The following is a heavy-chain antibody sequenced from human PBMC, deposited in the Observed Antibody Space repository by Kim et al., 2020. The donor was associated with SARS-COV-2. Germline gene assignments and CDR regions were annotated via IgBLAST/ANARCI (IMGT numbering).Heavy chain of an antibody. D-gene: IGHD3-10*01. Sequence: ASVKVSCKASGYTFTGYYMHWVRQAPGQGLEWMGWINPNSGGTNYAQKFQGRVTMTRDTSISTAYMELSRLRSDDTAVYYCARFMVRGVIRHAFDIWGQGTMVTVSS. V-gene: IGHV1-2*02. CDR1: GYTFTGYY. CDR2: INPNSGGT. CDR3: ARFMVRGVIRHAFDI. J-gene: IGHJ3*02.